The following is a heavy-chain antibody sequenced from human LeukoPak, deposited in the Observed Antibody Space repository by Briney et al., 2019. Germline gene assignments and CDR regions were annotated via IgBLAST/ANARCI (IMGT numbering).Heavy chain of an antibody. V-gene: IGHV3-21*04. CDR3: ARVWRDAFDI. CDR1: GFTFSSYS. CDR2: ISSSSSYI. D-gene: IGHD2-21*01. J-gene: IGHJ3*02. Sequence: PGGSLRPSCAASGFTFSSYSMNWVRQAPGKGLEWVSSISSSSSYIYYADSVKGRFTISRDNAKNSLYLQMNSLKASDTAIYYCARVWRDAFDIWGQGTMVTVSS.